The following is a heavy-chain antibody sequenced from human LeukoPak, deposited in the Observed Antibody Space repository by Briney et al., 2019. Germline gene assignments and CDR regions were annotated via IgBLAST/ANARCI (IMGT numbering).Heavy chain of an antibody. J-gene: IGHJ4*02. Sequence: GGSLRLSCAASGFSSSSYGMHWVRQAPGKGLEWVAVISYDGSNKYYANSVKGRFTISGDNSKNTLYLQMNSLRAEDTAVYYCAKGGYYDSSGYGLIDYWGQGTLVTVSS. V-gene: IGHV3-30*18. CDR3: AKGGYYDSSGYGLIDY. CDR1: GFSSSSYG. D-gene: IGHD3-22*01. CDR2: ISYDGSNK.